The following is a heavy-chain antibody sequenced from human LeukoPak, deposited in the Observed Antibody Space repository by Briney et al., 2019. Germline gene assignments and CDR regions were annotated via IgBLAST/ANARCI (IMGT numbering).Heavy chain of an antibody. CDR3: ARNMVRGVIGESYFDY. CDR1: GGSISSGDYY. D-gene: IGHD3-10*01. Sequence: SQTLSLTCTVSGGSISSGDYYWSWIRQPPGKGLEWIGYIYYRGSTYYNPSLKSRVTISVDASKNQFSLKLSSVTAADTAVYYCARNMVRGVIGESYFDYWGQGTLVTVSS. V-gene: IGHV4-30-4*01. CDR2: IYYRGST. J-gene: IGHJ4*02.